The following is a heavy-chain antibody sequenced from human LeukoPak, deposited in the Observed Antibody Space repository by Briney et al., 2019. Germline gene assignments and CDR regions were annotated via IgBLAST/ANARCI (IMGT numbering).Heavy chain of an antibody. CDR2: IYYSGST. D-gene: IGHD3-22*01. Sequence: SETLSLACTVSGGSISSYYWSWIRQPPGKGLEWIGYIYYSGSTNYNPSLKSRVTISVDTSKNQFSLRLSSVTAADTAVYYCARVTGYMIEDYFDYWGQGTLVAVSS. CDR3: ARVTGYMIEDYFDY. V-gene: IGHV4-59*01. J-gene: IGHJ4*02. CDR1: GGSISSYY.